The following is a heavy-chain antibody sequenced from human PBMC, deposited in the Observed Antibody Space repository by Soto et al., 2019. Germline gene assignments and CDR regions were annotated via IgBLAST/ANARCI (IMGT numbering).Heavy chain of an antibody. D-gene: IGHD3-10*01. CDR3: ARTSLSMVAGPPDY. CDR1: GGTFSTYT. Sequence: GASVKVSCKASGGTFSTYTITWVRQAPGQGLEWMGRIIPIIGIINYAQKFQGRVTITADKSMSTAYMELSSLRSEDTAVYYCARTSLSMVAGPPDYWGQGTLVTVSS. CDR2: IIPIIGII. J-gene: IGHJ4*02. V-gene: IGHV1-69*02.